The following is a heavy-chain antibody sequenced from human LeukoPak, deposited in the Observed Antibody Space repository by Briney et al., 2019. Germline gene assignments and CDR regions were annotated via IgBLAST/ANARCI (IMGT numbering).Heavy chain of an antibody. Sequence: ASVKVSCKASGYTFTSYGISWVRQAPGQGLELMGWISAYNGNTNYAQKLQGRVTMTTDTSTSTAYMELRSLRSDDTAVYYCARDSRTYYDSWSGYSSTLYFDYWGQGTRVTVSS. CDR2: ISAYNGNT. CDR3: ARDSRTYYDSWSGYSSTLYFDY. D-gene: IGHD3-3*01. V-gene: IGHV1-18*01. CDR1: GYTFTSYG. J-gene: IGHJ4*02.